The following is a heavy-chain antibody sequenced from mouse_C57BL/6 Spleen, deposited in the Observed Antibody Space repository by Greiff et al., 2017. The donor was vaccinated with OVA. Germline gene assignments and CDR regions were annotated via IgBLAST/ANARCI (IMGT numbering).Heavy chain of an antibody. CDR2: IWSGGST. CDR3: ARPYYYGSSPYYAMDY. V-gene: IGHV2-2*01. J-gene: IGHJ4*01. D-gene: IGHD1-1*01. CDR1: GFSLTSYG. Sequence: VKLMESGPGLVQPSQSLSITCTVSGFSLTSYGVHWVRQSPGKGLEWLGVIWSGGSTDYNAAFISRLSISKDNSKSQVFFKMNSLQADDTAIYYCARPYYYGSSPYYAMDYWGQGTSVTVSS.